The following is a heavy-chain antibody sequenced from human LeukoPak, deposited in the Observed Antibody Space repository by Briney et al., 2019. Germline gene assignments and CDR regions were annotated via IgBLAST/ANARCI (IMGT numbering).Heavy chain of an antibody. J-gene: IGHJ3*02. Sequence: GASVKVSCKASGYTFTGYYMHWVRQAPGQGLEWMGWINPNSGGTNYAQKFQGRVTMTRNTSISTAYMELSSLRSEDTAVYYCARGRYYYGSGSNAFDIWGQGTMVTVSS. CDR1: GYTFTGYY. CDR2: INPNSGGT. CDR3: ARGRYYYGSGSNAFDI. V-gene: IGHV1-2*02. D-gene: IGHD3-10*01.